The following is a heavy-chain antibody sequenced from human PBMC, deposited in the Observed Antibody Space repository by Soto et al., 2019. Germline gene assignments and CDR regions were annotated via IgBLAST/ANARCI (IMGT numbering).Heavy chain of an antibody. CDR1: GGSISSGFFF. V-gene: IGHV4-30-4*01. CDR3: ARAGHVGAARSCCHTF. CDR2: TFHTGAT. D-gene: IGHD1-26*01. J-gene: IGHJ4*02. Sequence: QVQLQESGPGLVKPSQTLSLTCTVSGGSISSGFFFWSWLRQTPGKGLEWIGYTFHTGATHFNASLESRLSMPVDTSKNQFSMRLASVTAADTAVYYCARAGHVGAARSCCHTFWGQGVPVTVSS.